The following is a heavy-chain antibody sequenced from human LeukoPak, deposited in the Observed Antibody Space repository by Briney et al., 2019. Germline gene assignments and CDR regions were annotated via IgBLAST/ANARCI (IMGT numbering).Heavy chain of an antibody. Sequence: PGGSLRLSCAASGFTFSSYGMHWVGQAPGKRLEWVAVIWYDGSNKYYADSVKGRFTISRDNSKNTLYLQMNSLRAEDTAVYYCAKDRGRFVDYWGQGTLVTVSS. J-gene: IGHJ4*02. CDR1: GFTFSSYG. D-gene: IGHD3-10*01. V-gene: IGHV3-33*06. CDR3: AKDRGRFVDY. CDR2: IWYDGSNK.